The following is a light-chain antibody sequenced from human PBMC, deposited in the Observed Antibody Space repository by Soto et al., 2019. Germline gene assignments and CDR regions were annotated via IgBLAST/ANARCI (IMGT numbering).Light chain of an antibody. J-gene: IGKJ1*01. CDR3: LQDYDYPRT. CDR2: AAS. Sequence: ALPMTQSPSSLSASVGDRVTITCRASQGIRDELGWYQQKAGKAPNLLISAASRLQSGVPSRFSGRGSGTDFTLTISSLQPEDFATYYCLQDYDYPRTFGQGTKVEIK. V-gene: IGKV1-6*01. CDR1: QGIRDE.